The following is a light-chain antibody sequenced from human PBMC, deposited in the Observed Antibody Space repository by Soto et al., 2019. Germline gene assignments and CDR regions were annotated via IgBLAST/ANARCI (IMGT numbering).Light chain of an antibody. CDR1: QSIGRF. Sequence: DIQMTQSPSTLSASVGDRVTITCRASQSIGRFLAWYQHQPGKAPKLLIYDASTLESGVPSRFSGTGSGTEFTFSITSLQPEDFGTYYCQQCYMGWTFGQGTQV. J-gene: IGKJ1*01. CDR3: QQCYMGWT. CDR2: DAS. V-gene: IGKV1-5*01.